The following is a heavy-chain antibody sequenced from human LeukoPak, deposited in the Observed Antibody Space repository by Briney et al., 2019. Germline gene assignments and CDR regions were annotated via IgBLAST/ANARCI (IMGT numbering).Heavy chain of an antibody. V-gene: IGHV3-30*18. CDR2: ISYDGSNK. Sequence: PGGSLRLSCAASGFTFSSYGMHWVRQAPGKGLEWVAVISYDGSNKYYADSVKGRFTISRDNSKNTLYLQMNSLRAEDTAVYYCAKDSGAYYDYVWGSYRNRGYFDYWGQGTLVTVSS. D-gene: IGHD3-16*02. CDR1: GFTFSSYG. J-gene: IGHJ4*02. CDR3: AKDSGAYYDYVWGSYRNRGYFDY.